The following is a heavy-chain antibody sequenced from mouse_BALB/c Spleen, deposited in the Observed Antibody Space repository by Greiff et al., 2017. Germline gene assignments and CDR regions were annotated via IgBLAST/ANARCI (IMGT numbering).Heavy chain of an antibody. J-gene: IGHJ2*01. CDR2: INPGSGGT. CDR3: AIITTVVATNFDY. Sequence: VQRVESGAELVRPGTSVKVSCKASGYAFTNYLIEWVKQRPGQGLEWIGVINPGSGGTNYNEKFKGKATLTADKSSSTAYMQLSSLTSDDSAVYFCAIITTVVATNFDYWGQGTTLTVSS. V-gene: IGHV1-54*01. D-gene: IGHD1-1*01. CDR1: GYAFTNYL.